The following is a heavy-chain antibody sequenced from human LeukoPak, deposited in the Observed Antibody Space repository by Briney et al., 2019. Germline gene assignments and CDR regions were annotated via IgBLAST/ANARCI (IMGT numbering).Heavy chain of an antibody. V-gene: IGHV3-30*18. CDR1: GLTFSSYA. Sequence: GGSLRLSCAASGLTFSSYAMHWVRQSLGKGLEWVAVMSYDGFNKYYADSVKGRFTISRDNSKNTLYLQMNSLRAEDTAVYYCAKMKGYSYGYYFDYWGQGTLVTVSS. D-gene: IGHD5-18*01. J-gene: IGHJ4*02. CDR2: MSYDGFNK. CDR3: AKMKGYSYGYYFDY.